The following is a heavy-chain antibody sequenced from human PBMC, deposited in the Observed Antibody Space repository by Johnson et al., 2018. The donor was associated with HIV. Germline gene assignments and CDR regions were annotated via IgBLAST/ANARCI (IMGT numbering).Heavy chain of an antibody. CDR3: ARGLASSRHDAFDI. CDR1: GFTFSSYA. Sequence: QVQLVESGGGLVQPGGSLRLSCAASGFTFSSYAMHWVRQAPGKGLEWVAVISYDGSNKYYADSVKGRFTISRDNSKNTLYLQMNSLRAEDTAVYYCARGLASSRHDAFDIWGQGTMVTVSS. CDR2: ISYDGSNK. V-gene: IGHV3-30-3*01. J-gene: IGHJ3*02. D-gene: IGHD6-13*01.